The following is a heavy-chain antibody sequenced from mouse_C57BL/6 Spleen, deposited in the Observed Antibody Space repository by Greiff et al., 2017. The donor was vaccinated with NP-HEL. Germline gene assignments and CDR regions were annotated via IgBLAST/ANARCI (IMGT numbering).Heavy chain of an antibody. CDR2: IDPSDSET. Sequence: VQLQQPGAELVRPGSSVKLSCKASGYTFTSYWMHWVKQRPIQGLEWIGNIDPSDSETHYNQKFKDKATLTVDKSSSTAYMQLSSLTSEDSAVYYCARKEVYDGLAYWGQGTLVTVSA. CDR3: ARKEVYDGLAY. CDR1: GYTFTSYW. V-gene: IGHV1-52*01. D-gene: IGHD2-3*01. J-gene: IGHJ3*01.